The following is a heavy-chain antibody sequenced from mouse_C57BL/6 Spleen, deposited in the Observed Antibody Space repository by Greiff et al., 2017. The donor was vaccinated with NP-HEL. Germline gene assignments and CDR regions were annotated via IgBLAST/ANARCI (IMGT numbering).Heavy chain of an antibody. V-gene: IGHV1-82*01. CDR1: GYAFSSSW. CDR3: ARPLGRGYFDV. J-gene: IGHJ1*03. CDR2: IYPGDGDT. D-gene: IGHD4-1*01. Sequence: QVQLQQSGPELVKPGASVKISCKASGYAFSSSWMNWVKQRPGKGLEWIGRIYPGDGDTNYNGKFKGKATLTADKSSSTAYMQLSSLTSEDSAVYFCARPLGRGYFDVWGTGTTVTVSS.